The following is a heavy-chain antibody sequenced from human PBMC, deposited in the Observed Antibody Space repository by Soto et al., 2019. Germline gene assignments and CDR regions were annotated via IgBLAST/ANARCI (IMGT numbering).Heavy chain of an antibody. Sequence: GGSLRLSCAASGFTFSSYAMHWVRQAPGKGLEWVAVISYDGSNKYYADSVKGRFTISRDNSKNTLYLQMNSLRAEDTAVYYCARELRDDILTGYYPDVLYYGMDVWGQGTTVTVSS. D-gene: IGHD3-9*01. CDR2: ISYDGSNK. J-gene: IGHJ6*02. V-gene: IGHV3-30-3*01. CDR3: ARELRDDILTGYYPDVLYYGMDV. CDR1: GFTFSSYA.